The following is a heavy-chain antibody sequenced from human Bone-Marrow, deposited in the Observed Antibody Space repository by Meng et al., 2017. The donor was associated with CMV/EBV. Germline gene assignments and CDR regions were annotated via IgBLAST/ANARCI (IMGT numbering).Heavy chain of an antibody. D-gene: IGHD2-2*01. Sequence: SVKVSCKASGGTFSSYAISWVRQAPGQGLEWMGGIIPIFGTASYAQKFQGRVTITTDESTSTAYMELSSLRSEDTAVYYCARYLLMAYQGNYYYYGMDVWGQGPTVPVSS. J-gene: IGHJ6*02. V-gene: IGHV1-69*05. CDR2: IIPIFGTA. CDR1: GGTFSSYA. CDR3: ARYLLMAYQGNYYYYGMDV.